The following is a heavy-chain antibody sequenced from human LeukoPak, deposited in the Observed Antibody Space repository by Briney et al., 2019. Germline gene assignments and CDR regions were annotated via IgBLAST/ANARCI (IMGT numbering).Heavy chain of an antibody. CDR1: GFTVSSNY. J-gene: IGHJ4*02. D-gene: IGHD3-16*02. CDR3: AKDYDVWGSYRYLDY. Sequence: GGSLRLSCAASGFTVSSNYMSWVRQAPGKGLEWVSVIYSGGSTYYADSVKGRFTISRDNSKNTLYLQMNSLRAEDTAVYYCAKDYDVWGSYRYLDYWGQGTLVTVSS. CDR2: IYSGGST. V-gene: IGHV3-66*01.